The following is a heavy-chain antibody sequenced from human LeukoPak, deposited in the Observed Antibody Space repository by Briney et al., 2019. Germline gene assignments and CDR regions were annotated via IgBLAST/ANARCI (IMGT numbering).Heavy chain of an antibody. D-gene: IGHD6-13*01. CDR1: GYTLTELS. V-gene: IGHV1-24*01. CDR2: FDPEDVET. CDR3: ATSWETWFDP. Sequence: ASVKVSCKVSGYTLTELSMHWVRQAPGKGLEWMGGFDPEDVETVYAQKFQGRVTMTDDTSTATAYMELSSMRAEDTAVYYCATSWETWFDPWGRGTLVTVSS. J-gene: IGHJ5*02.